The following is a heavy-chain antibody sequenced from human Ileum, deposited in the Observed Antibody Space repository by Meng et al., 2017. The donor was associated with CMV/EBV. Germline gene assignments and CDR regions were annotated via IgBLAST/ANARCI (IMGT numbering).Heavy chain of an antibody. CDR3: ARDGLSGRYFDY. CDR1: GYPFTRNN. CDR2: TNTNTGNP. J-gene: IGHJ4*02. V-gene: IGHV7-4-1*02. Sequence: SCPPSGYPFTRNNIIWVRQAPGQGPAWMGWTNTNTGNPTYAQGFTGRFVFSLDTSVNTAYLQITSLKPEDTAVYYCARDGLSGRYFDYWGQGSLVTVSS. D-gene: IGHD1-26*01.